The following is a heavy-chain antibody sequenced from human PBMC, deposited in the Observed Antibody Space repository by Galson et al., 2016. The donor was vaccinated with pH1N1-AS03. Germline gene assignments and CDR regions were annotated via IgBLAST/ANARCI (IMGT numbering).Heavy chain of an antibody. CDR1: GFSLGTTSVG. J-gene: IGHJ4*02. D-gene: IGHD5-12*01. CDR3: TKTSAYDFDF. CDR2: VHWDGVD. Sequence: PALVKPTQTLTLTCSFSGFSLGTTSVGLTWIRQPPGEALEWLALVHWDGVDRLSPSLRGRLAITKDTSKNQVVLTMTNMGPADTGTYFWTKTSAYDFDFWGQGAPVTVS. V-gene: IGHV2-5*02.